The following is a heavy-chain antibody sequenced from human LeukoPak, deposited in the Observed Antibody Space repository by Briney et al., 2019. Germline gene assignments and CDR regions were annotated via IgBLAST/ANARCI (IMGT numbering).Heavy chain of an antibody. Sequence: GASVTVSCKASGYTFTDYYMHWVRQAPGQGLEWMGWINPNSGDTHYAQKFQGRVTMTRDTSISTAYMELSSLRSEDTAVYYCARGPRDGDYVDYWGQGTLVTVSS. V-gene: IGHV1-2*02. CDR1: GYTFTDYY. CDR3: ARGPRDGDYVDY. J-gene: IGHJ4*02. D-gene: IGHD4-17*01. CDR2: INPNSGDT.